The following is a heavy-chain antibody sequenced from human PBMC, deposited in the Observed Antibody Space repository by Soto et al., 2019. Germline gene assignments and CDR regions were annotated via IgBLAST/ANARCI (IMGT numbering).Heavy chain of an antibody. V-gene: IGHV3-23*01. Sequence: GGSLRLSCAASGFTFSSYAMSWVRQAPGKGLEWVSGISGSGGSTYYADSVKGRFTISRDNSKNTLYLQMNSLRAEDTAVYYCAKASRGFGELYYYYYYMDVWGKGTTVTVSS. J-gene: IGHJ6*03. CDR2: ISGSGGST. CDR3: AKASRGFGELYYYYYYMDV. CDR1: GFTFSSYA. D-gene: IGHD3-10*01.